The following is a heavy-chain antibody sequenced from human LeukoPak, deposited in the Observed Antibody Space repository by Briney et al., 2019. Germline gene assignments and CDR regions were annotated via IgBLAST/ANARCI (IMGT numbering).Heavy chain of an antibody. V-gene: IGHV3-7*01. CDR1: GFTFTNYW. D-gene: IGHD3-22*01. J-gene: IGHJ4*02. CDR2: IKQDRSEK. CDR3: ARRGYYYDSSGYSLGGFAY. Sequence: GGSLRLSCAASGFTFTNYWMSWVLQAPGKGLELVANIKQDRSEKYYVDSVKGRFTISRDNAKNSLYLQMNSLRAEDTAVYYCARRGYYYDSSGYSLGGFAYWGQGTLVTVSS.